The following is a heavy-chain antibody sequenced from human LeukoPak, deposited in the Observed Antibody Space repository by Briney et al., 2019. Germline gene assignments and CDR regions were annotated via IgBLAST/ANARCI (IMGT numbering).Heavy chain of an antibody. D-gene: IGHD1-26*01. V-gene: IGHV1-46*01. CDR2: LNPNDGHT. J-gene: IGHJ3*02. CDR3: ARLSSGSYTRGTFDI. Sequence: ASVKVSCKASGHTFTNHYMHWVRQAPGQGLEWMGILNPNDGHTTYAQMFQGRVNMTRDTSSNTVYMELSSLRYEDTAVYFCARLSSGSYTRGTFDIWGQGTLVTVSS. CDR1: GHTFTNHY.